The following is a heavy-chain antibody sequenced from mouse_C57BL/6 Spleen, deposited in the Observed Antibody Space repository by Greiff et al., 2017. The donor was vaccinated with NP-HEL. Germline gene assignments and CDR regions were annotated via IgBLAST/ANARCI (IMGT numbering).Heavy chain of an antibody. CDR1: GYSITSGYY. CDR3: AGACSPGYWYFDV. Sequence: EVKLQESGPGLVKPSQSLSLTCSVTGYSITSGYYWNWIRQFPGNKLEWMGYISYDGSNNYNPSLKNRISITRDTSKNQCFLKLNSVTTEETATYYCAGACSPGYWYFDVWGTGTTVTVSS. CDR2: ISYDGSN. D-gene: IGHD1-1*01. V-gene: IGHV3-6*01. J-gene: IGHJ1*03.